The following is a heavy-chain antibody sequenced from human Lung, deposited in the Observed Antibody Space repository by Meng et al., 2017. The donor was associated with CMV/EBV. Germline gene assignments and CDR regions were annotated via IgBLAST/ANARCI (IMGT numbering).Heavy chain of an antibody. CDR1: GFTFSSYW. Sequence: GGSLRLSCTASGFTFSSYWMSWVRQAPGKGLEWVANIKQDGSEIYYVDSVKGRFTISRDNAQNLLYLQMNSLRVDDTAVYYCARDQPGAYCSGFCFHGLDVWGPGTTVTVSS. CDR3: ARDQPGAYCSGFCFHGLDV. CDR2: IKQDGSEI. D-gene: IGHD2-15*01. J-gene: IGHJ6*02. V-gene: IGHV3-7*01.